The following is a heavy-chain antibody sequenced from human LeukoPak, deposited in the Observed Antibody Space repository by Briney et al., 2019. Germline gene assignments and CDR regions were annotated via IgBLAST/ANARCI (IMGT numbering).Heavy chain of an antibody. CDR1: GFTFSSYE. CDR2: ISTGGSAI. V-gene: IGHV3-48*03. Sequence: PGGSLRLSCAASGFTFSSYEMNWVRQALGKGLEWVSYISTGGSAIYYADSVKGRFTISRDNAKNSLYLQMNSLRAEDTAVYYCARVSGSGSYYNAAYWGQGTLVTVSS. J-gene: IGHJ4*02. D-gene: IGHD3-10*01. CDR3: ARVSGSGSYYNAAY.